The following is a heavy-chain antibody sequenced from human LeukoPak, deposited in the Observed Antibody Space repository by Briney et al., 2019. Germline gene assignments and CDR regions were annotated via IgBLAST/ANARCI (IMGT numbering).Heavy chain of an antibody. CDR3: ARHYCSSASCYVDY. V-gene: IGHV4-39*01. D-gene: IGHD2-2*01. CDR1: GGSIRSSTYY. Sequence: SETLSLTCTVSGGSIRSSTYYWGWIRQPPGKGLEWIDMMYYSGSTYYNPSLKSRVTISVDTSKNQFSLKLSSVTAADTAVYYCARHYCSSASCYVDYWGQGTLVTVSS. J-gene: IGHJ4*02. CDR2: MYYSGST.